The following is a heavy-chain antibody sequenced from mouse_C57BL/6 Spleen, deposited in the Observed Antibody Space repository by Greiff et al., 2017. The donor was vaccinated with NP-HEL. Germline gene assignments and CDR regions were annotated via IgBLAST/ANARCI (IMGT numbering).Heavy chain of an antibody. J-gene: IGHJ3*01. D-gene: IGHD2-1*01. CDR2: INPYNGGT. Sequence: EVQLQESGPVLVKPGASVKMSCKASGYTFTDYYMNWVKQSHGKSLEWIGVINPYNGGTSYNQKFKGKATLTVDKSSSTAYMELNSLTSEDSAVYYCARCYGNYDWFAYWGQGTLVTVSA. V-gene: IGHV1-19*01. CDR3: ARCYGNYDWFAY. CDR1: GYTFTDYY.